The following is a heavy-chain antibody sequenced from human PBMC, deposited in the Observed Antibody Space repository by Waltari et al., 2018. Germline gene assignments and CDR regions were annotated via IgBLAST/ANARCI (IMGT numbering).Heavy chain of an antibody. D-gene: IGHD1-1*01. CDR3: ARDQRYDYYFDY. J-gene: IGHJ4*02. V-gene: IGHV3-30*01. CDR1: GFTFSSYA. Sequence: QVQLVESGGGVVQPGRSLRLSCAASGFTFSSYAMHWVRQAPGKGLGCVAVISYDVSNKYSADAMKGRFTISRDNSKNTLYLQMNSLRAEDTAVYYCARDQRYDYYFDYWGQGTLVTVSS. CDR2: ISYDVSNK.